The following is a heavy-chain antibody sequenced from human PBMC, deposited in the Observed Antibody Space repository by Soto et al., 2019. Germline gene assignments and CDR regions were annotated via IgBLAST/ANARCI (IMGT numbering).Heavy chain of an antibody. D-gene: IGHD1-26*01. J-gene: IGHJ5*02. CDR3: AKSGQNNWFDP. CDR2: ISYDGSNK. CDR1: GFTFSSFG. V-gene: IGHV3-30*18. Sequence: QVQLVESGGGVVQPGRSLRLSCAASGFTFSSFGTHWVRQAPGKGLEWVAVISYDGSNKYYADSVKGRFTIYRDNSKNTLYLQMNSLRAKDTAVYYCAKSGQNNWFDPWGQGTLVTDSS.